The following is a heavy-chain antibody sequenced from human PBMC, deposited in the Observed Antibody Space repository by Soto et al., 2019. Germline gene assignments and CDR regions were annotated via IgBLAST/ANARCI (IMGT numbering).Heavy chain of an antibody. Sequence: QVQLVESGGGVVQPGRSLRLSCAASGFTFSSYGMHWVRQAPGKGLEWVAVISYDGSNKYYADSVKGRFTISRDNSKNTLYLPMNSLRAEDTAVDYCAKDKLKYYFDYWGQGTLVTVSS. CDR1: GFTFSSYG. V-gene: IGHV3-30*18. CDR3: AKDKLKYYFDY. CDR2: ISYDGSNK. D-gene: IGHD1-26*01. J-gene: IGHJ4*02.